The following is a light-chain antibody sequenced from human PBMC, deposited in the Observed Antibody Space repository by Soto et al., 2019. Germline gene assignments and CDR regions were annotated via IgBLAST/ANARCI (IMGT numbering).Light chain of an antibody. CDR3: QHYGASPKYT. CDR1: QSISSSS. V-gene: IGKV3-20*01. CDR2: GAS. Sequence: EIVLTQSPGTLSLSPGQRATLSCRASQSISSSSLAWYQQRPGQAPSLLIYGASRRATGIPDRFSGSGSGTDFTLPITRLEPEDFAVYYCQHYGASPKYTFGQGTKLEIK. J-gene: IGKJ2*01.